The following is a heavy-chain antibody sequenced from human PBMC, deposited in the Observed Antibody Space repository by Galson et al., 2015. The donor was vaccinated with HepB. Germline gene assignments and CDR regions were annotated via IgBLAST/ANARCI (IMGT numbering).Heavy chain of an antibody. CDR3: AKGLGNSGYDPHDH. D-gene: IGHD5-12*01. J-gene: IGHJ4*02. CDR1: GITFNYYA. CDR2: ISGSGGTT. V-gene: IGHV3-23*01. Sequence: SLRLSCAASGITFNYYAMSWVRQAPGKGLEWVSTISGSGGTTYYADSVKGRFTISRDNSENTLYLQMNTLRAEDTAVYACAKGLGNSGYDPHDHWGQGTLVTVSS.